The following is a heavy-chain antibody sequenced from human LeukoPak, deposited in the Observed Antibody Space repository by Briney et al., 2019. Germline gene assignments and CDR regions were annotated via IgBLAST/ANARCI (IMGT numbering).Heavy chain of an antibody. CDR2: VYHSGST. J-gene: IGHJ3*02. CDR3: ARERKGAFDI. V-gene: IGHV4-59*01. CDR1: GGSINNYY. Sequence: SETLSLTCTVSGGSINNYYWSWIRQPPGKGLEWIGYVYHSGSTNGNPSLKSRVTISVDTSKNQFSLKLSSVTAADTAVYYCARERKGAFDIWGQGTMVTVSS.